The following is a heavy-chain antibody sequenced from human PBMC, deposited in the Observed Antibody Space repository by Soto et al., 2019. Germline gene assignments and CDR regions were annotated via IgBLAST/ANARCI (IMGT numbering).Heavy chain of an antibody. D-gene: IGHD3-22*01. CDR1: WFPFSSYV. V-gene: IGHV3-33*01. Sequence: PGGSLKLSCAPVWFPFSSYVMHWVRQAPGQGLEWVAVIWYDGSNKYYADSVKGRFTISRDNSKNTLYLQMNSLRAEDTAVYYCARDSYYDSSGYYYVGYYYGMDVWGQGT. CDR2: IWYDGSNK. CDR3: ARDSYYDSSGYYYVGYYYGMDV. J-gene: IGHJ6*02.